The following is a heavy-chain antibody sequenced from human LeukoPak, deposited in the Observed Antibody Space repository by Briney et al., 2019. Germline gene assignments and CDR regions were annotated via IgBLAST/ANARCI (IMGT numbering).Heavy chain of an antibody. Sequence: GGSLRLSCAASGFTFSSYWMHWVRQAPGKGLVWVSRVNSDGSSTSYADSVKGRFTISRDNAKNTLYLQMNSLRAEDTAVYYCARDPTVEAANWFDPWGQGTLVTVSS. V-gene: IGHV3-74*01. J-gene: IGHJ5*02. CDR2: VNSDGSST. CDR3: ARDPTVEAANWFDP. D-gene: IGHD4-23*01. CDR1: GFTFSSYW.